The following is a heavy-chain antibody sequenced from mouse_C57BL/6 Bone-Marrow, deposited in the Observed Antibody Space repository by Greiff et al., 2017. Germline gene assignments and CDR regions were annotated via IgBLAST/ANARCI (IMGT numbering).Heavy chain of an antibody. CDR1: GFSLTSYG. V-gene: IGHV2-2*01. D-gene: IGHD1-1*01. J-gene: IGHJ2*01. CDR3: ASNYGSSYVPYY. CDR2: IWRGGST. Sequence: VQLVESGPGLVQPSQSLSITCTVSGFSLTSYGVHWVRQSPGKGLEWLGVIWRGGSTDYNAAFISRLSISKDNSKSQVSFKMNSLQADDTAIYFCASNYGSSYVPYYWGQGTTLTVSS.